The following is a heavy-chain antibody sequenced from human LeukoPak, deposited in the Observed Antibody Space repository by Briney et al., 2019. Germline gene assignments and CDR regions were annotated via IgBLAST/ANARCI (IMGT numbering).Heavy chain of an antibody. CDR2: IYYSGST. J-gene: IGHJ4*02. D-gene: IGHD3-10*01. V-gene: IGHV4-59*02. Sequence: SETLSLTCTVSGGSVSSYYLSWIRQPPGRGLEWIGYIYYSGSTNYSPSLKSRVTMSVDKSKNQFSLNLSSVTAADTAVYYCARGEDHGSGTVHFDYWGQGTLVTVSS. CDR1: GGSVSSYY. CDR3: ARGEDHGSGTVHFDY.